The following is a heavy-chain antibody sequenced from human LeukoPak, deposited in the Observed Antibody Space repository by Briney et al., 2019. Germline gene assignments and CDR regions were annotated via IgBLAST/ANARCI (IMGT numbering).Heavy chain of an antibody. D-gene: IGHD3-10*02. Sequence: GGSLRLSCAASGFTFSSYAMSWVRQAPGKGLEWVSAISGSGGSTYYADSVKGRFTISRDNAKNSLYLQMNSLRAEDTSVYYCAELGITMIGGVWGKGTTVTISS. V-gene: IGHV3-23*01. CDR2: ISGSGGST. CDR3: AELGITMIGGV. J-gene: IGHJ6*04. CDR1: GFTFSSYA.